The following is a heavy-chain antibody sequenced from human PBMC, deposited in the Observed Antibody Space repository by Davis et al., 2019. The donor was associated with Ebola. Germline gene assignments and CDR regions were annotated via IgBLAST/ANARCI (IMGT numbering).Heavy chain of an antibody. D-gene: IGHD5-18*01. V-gene: IGHV3-48*03. J-gene: IGHJ3*02. CDR1: GFTFSTYE. CDR3: ARVAMTANAFDI. CDR2: IRGSSSTI. Sequence: GGSLRLSCAGSGFTFSTYEMNWVRQAPGKGLEWISYIRGSSSTIYYADSVKGRFTISRDNAKNSVYLQMNSLRPEDTAVYYCARVAMTANAFDIWGQGTMVTVAS.